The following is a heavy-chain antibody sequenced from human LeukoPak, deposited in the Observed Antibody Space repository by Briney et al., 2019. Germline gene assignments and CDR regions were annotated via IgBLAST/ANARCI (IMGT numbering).Heavy chain of an antibody. J-gene: IGHJ6*03. V-gene: IGHV1-69*05. D-gene: IGHD6-13*01. Sequence: EASVKVSCKASGGTFSSYAISWVRQAPGQGLEWMGGIIPIFGTANYAQKFQGRVTITRNTSISTAYMELSSLRSEDTAVYYCARGRSGSSWYIDYYYYMDVWGKGTTVTVSS. CDR3: ARGRSGSSWYIDYYYYMDV. CDR2: IIPIFGTA. CDR1: GGTFSSYA.